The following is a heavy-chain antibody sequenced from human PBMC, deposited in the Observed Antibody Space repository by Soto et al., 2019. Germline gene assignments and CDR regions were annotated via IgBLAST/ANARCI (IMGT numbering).Heavy chain of an antibody. J-gene: IGHJ1*01. V-gene: IGHV4-59*08. D-gene: IGHD3-22*01. Sequence: QVQQQETGPGLVKTSETLSLTCTVSGGSISSYYWSWIRQPPGKGVECIGYIYYSGNTNYNPSLKIRVTISVDTSKNQFSLKLSSVTAAGTAVYYCARLHYYDSSGYLDWGQGTLVTVSS. CDR1: GGSISSYY. CDR3: ARLHYYDSSGYLD. CDR2: IYYSGNT.